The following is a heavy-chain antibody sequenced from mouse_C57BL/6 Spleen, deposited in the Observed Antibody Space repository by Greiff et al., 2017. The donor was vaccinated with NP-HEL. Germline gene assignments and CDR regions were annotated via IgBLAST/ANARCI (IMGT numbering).Heavy chain of an antibody. CDR1: GYTFTNYW. Sequence: VQLQQSGAELVRPGTSVKMSCKASGYTFTNYWIGWAKQRPGHGLEWIGDIYPGGGYTNYNEKFKGKATLTADKSSSTAYMQFSSLTSEDSAIYYCAREDYYGLDYWGQGTTLTVSS. J-gene: IGHJ2*01. D-gene: IGHD1-1*01. V-gene: IGHV1-63*01. CDR3: AREDYYGLDY. CDR2: IYPGGGYT.